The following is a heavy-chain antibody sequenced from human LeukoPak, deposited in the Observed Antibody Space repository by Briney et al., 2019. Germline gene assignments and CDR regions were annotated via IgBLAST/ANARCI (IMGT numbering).Heavy chain of an antibody. CDR3: AIRRGYSYGYGP. V-gene: IGHV4-34*01. CDR2: INHSGST. J-gene: IGHJ4*02. D-gene: IGHD5-18*01. Sequence: PSETLSLTCAVYGVSFSGYYWSWTRQPPGKGLEWVGEINHSGSTNYNPSLKSRVTISVDTSKNQFSLKLSSVTAADTAVYYCAIRRGYSYGYGPWGQGTLVTVSS. CDR1: GVSFSGYY.